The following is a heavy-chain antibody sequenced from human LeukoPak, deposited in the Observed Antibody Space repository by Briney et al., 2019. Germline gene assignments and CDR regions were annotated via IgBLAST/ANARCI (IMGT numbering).Heavy chain of an antibody. CDR2: IWYDGSIK. V-gene: IGHV3-33*01. CDR3: ARASTSSWADFDY. D-gene: IGHD2-2*01. CDR1: GFTFSYYG. Sequence: PGRSLTLSCAASGFTFSYYGMHWVRQAPGKGLEWVAVIWYDGSIKYYADSVKGRFTISRDTPKNTLYLQMNSLRAEDTAVYYCARASTSSWADFDYWGQGTLVTVSS. J-gene: IGHJ4*02.